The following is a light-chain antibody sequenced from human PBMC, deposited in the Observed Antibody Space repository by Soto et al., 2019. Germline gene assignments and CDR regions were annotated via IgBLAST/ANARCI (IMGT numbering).Light chain of an antibody. CDR1: QTINIW. Sequence: DIQMTQSPSTLSASVGDRVTITCRASQTINIWLAWYQQKPGKAPRLLIYDASSLESGVPSRFSGSGSGTEFTLTSSSLQPDDFASYYCQQYSSYWTFGQGTKVEIK. CDR3: QQYSSYWT. V-gene: IGKV1-5*01. CDR2: DAS. J-gene: IGKJ1*01.